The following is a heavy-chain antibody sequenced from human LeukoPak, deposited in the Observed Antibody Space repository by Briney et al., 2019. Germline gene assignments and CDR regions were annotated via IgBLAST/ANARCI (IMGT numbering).Heavy chain of an antibody. Sequence: SETLSLTCTVSGDSISSGDYYWSWIRQPPGKGLEWIGYIYYSGSTNYNPSLKSRVTISVDTSKNQFSLQLSSVTAADTAMYYCAKTHSHFPPYFDYWGQGTLVIVSS. D-gene: IGHD4-11*01. CDR1: GDSISSGDYY. CDR3: AKTHSHFPPYFDY. J-gene: IGHJ4*02. V-gene: IGHV4-61*08. CDR2: IYYSGST.